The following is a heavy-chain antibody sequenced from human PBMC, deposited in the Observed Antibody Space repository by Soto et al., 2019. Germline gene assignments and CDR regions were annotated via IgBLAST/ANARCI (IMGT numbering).Heavy chain of an antibody. V-gene: IGHV1-2*02. Sequence: ASVKVSCKASGYTFTGYYMHWVRQAPGQGLEWMGWINPNSGGTNYAKKFQGRGTMTRDTCISTAYMELSRLRSAETAVYYCASVLTFWSGMDVWGQGTTVTVSS. CDR1: GYTFTGYY. J-gene: IGHJ6*02. D-gene: IGHD2-8*02. CDR3: ASVLTFWSGMDV. CDR2: INPNSGGT.